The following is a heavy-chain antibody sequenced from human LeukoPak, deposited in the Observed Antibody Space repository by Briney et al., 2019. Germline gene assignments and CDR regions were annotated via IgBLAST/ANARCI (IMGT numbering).Heavy chain of an antibody. CDR3: ARGQESPDYYDSSVGAFDI. Sequence: PSETLSLTCTVSGGSISSYYWSWIRQPPGKGLEWIGYIYYSGSTNYNPSLKSRVTISVDTSKNQFSLKLSSVTAADTAVYYCARGQESPDYYDSSVGAFDIWGQGTMVTVSS. V-gene: IGHV4-59*01. J-gene: IGHJ3*02. CDR1: GGSISSYY. D-gene: IGHD3-22*01. CDR2: IYYSGST.